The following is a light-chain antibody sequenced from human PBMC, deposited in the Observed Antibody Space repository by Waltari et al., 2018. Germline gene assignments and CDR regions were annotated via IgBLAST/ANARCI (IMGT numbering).Light chain of an antibody. J-gene: IGKJ3*01. CDR2: WAS. CDR3: QQYYSMPLT. CDR1: PSVFYSSNNKNY. Sequence: DIVMTQSPDSLAVSLGEWVSINCKSSPSVFYSSNNKNYLAWYQQKPGQPPKLLMYWASSREFGVPKRFSASGSGTDFTLTISSLEADDVAIYYCQQYYSMPLTFGPGTTVEI. V-gene: IGKV4-1*01.